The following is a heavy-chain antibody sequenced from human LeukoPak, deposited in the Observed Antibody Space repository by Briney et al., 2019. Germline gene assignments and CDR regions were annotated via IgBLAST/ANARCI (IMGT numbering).Heavy chain of an antibody. Sequence: PGGSLRLSCAASGFTFRSYGLGWVRQAPGKGLEWVSAISGSAVSTYYADSVKGRFTISRDNSKNTLYLQMNSLRVEDTAVYYCAKAVPKAVVTPSFDYWGQGTLVTVSS. CDR2: ISGSAVST. D-gene: IGHD4-23*01. V-gene: IGHV3-23*01. CDR3: AKAVPKAVVTPSFDY. J-gene: IGHJ4*02. CDR1: GFTFRSYG.